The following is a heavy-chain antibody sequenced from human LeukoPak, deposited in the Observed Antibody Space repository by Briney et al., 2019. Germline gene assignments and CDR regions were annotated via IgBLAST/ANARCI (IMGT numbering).Heavy chain of an antibody. CDR1: GGSISSYY. CDR3: ARQVRGVTPVDS. D-gene: IGHD3-10*01. V-gene: IGHV4-59*12. Sequence: SETLSLTCTVSGGSISSYYWSWIRQPPGKGLEWIGYIYYSGSTNYNPSLKSRVTISVDTSKNQFSLQLTSVTAADTAVYYCARQVRGVTPVDSWGQGTLVTVSS. J-gene: IGHJ4*02. CDR2: IYYSGST.